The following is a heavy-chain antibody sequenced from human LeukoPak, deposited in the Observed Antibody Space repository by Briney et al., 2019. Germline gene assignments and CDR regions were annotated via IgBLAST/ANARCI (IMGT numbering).Heavy chain of an antibody. CDR1: GYSFTSYG. V-gene: IGHV1-18*01. CDR3: ARDGSGSYYSSTFDY. J-gene: IGHJ4*02. CDR2: ISAYNGNT. Sequence: ASVKVSCKASGYSFTSYGISWVRQAPGQGLEWMGRISAYNGNTNYAQKLQGRVTMTTDTSTGTAYMELRSLTSDDTAVYYCARDGSGSYYSSTFDYWGQGTLVTVSS. D-gene: IGHD3-10*01.